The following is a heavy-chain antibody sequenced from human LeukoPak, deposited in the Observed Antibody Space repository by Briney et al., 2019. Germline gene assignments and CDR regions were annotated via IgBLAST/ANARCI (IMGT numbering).Heavy chain of an antibody. V-gene: IGHV4-30-4*08. Sequence: SETLSLTCTVSGGSISSGDYYWSWIRQPPGKGLEWIGYIYYNGSTYYNPSLKSRVTISVDTSKNQFSLKLSSVTAANTAVYYCARTSLGGAWFDPWGQGTLVTVSS. CDR3: ARTSLGGAWFDP. J-gene: IGHJ5*02. CDR2: IYYNGST. CDR1: GGSISSGDYY. D-gene: IGHD3-10*01.